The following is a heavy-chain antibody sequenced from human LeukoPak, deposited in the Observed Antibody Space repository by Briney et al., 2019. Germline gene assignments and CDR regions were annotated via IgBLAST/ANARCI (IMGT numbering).Heavy chain of an antibody. CDR1: GFTFSSYA. D-gene: IGHD1-26*01. V-gene: IGHV3-30*02. J-gene: IGHJ4*02. Sequence: PGGSLRLSCAASGFTFSSYAMHWVRQAPGKGLEWVAFIRYDGSKKYYADSVKGRFTISRDSSKNRLYLQMDSLRAENTAVYYCAKDESKSLSGSFGYWGQGTLVTVSS. CDR2: IRYDGSKK. CDR3: AKDESKSLSGSFGY.